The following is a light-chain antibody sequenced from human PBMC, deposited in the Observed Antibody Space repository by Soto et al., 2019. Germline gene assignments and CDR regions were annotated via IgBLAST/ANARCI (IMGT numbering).Light chain of an antibody. J-gene: IGKJ2*01. CDR2: AAS. V-gene: IGKV1-6*01. Sequence: IQMTQSPSSLSASVGDRVTITCRASQGIGTDLGWYRQKPGRAPELLIYAASSLQSGVPSRFSGSGSGTDFTLTISSLQPEDFATYYCLQDYNYPYTFGQGTKVDIK. CDR3: LQDYNYPYT. CDR1: QGIGTD.